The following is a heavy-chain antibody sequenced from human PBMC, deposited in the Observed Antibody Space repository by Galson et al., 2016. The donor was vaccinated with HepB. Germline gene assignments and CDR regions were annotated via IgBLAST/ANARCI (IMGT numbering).Heavy chain of an antibody. D-gene: IGHD2-8*02. J-gene: IGHJ4*02. CDR3: ARDAYWSFDY. V-gene: IGHV3-7*01. Sequence: SLRLSCAASGFTFRSFSMRWARQAPGKGLEWVANINPDGTDKYYADSVKGRFTISRDNADNLVYLQMNSLRVEDTAVYFCARDAYWSFDYWGRGTLVTVSS. CDR2: INPDGTDK. CDR1: GFTFRSFS.